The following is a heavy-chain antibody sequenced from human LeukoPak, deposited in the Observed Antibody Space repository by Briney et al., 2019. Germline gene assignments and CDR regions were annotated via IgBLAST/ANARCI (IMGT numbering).Heavy chain of an antibody. CDR1: GYTFTGYY. V-gene: IGHV1-2*02. CDR2: INPNSGGT. CDR3: ARAVNYYDSSGYTDY. Sequence: ASVPVSCKASGYTFTGYYTHWVRQAPGQGLEWMGWINPNSGGTNYQGRVTMTRDTSISTAYMELSRLRSDDTAVYYCARAVNYYDSSGYTDYWGQGPLVTVSS. J-gene: IGHJ4*02. D-gene: IGHD3-22*01.